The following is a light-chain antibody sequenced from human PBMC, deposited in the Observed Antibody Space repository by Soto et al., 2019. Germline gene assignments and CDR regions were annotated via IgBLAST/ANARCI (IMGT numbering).Light chain of an antibody. V-gene: IGLV2-14*01. CDR3: SSYTISTTLL. CDR1: NNDVGAYNY. Sequence: QSALTQPASVSGSPGQSIAISCTGTNNDVGAYNYVSWYQRHPGKAPKLMIYEVSNRPSGVSNRFSGSKSGNTASLTISGLQAEDEADYYCSSYTISTTLLFGGGTKVTVL. CDR2: EVS. J-gene: IGLJ2*01.